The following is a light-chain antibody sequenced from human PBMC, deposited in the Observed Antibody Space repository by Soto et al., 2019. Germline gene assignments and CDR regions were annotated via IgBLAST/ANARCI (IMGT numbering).Light chain of an antibody. CDR2: EVS. Sequence: ALTQPPSASGSPGQSVTISCTGTSSDVGAYNYVSWYQQHPGKAPKLMIYEVSKRPSGVPDRFSGSKSGNTASLTVSGLQAEDEADYYCSSYAGSNNFFYVLGTGIKVTVL. V-gene: IGLV2-8*01. CDR3: SSYAGSNNFFYV. CDR1: SSDVGAYNY. J-gene: IGLJ1*01.